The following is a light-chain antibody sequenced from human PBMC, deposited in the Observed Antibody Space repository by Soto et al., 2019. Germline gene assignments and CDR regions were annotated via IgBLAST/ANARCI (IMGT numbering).Light chain of an antibody. Sequence: SYELTQPPSVSVSPGQTASITCSGDKLGDKYACWYQQKPGQSPVLAIYQDSKRPSGIPERFSGSNSGNTATLTISGTQAMDEADYYCQAWDSSILFGGGTKLTVL. J-gene: IGLJ2*01. CDR3: QAWDSSIL. CDR2: QDS. CDR1: KLGDKY. V-gene: IGLV3-1*01.